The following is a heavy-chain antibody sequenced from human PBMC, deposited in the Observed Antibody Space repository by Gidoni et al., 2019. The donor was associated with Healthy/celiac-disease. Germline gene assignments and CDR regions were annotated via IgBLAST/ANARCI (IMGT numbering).Heavy chain of an antibody. J-gene: IGHJ4*02. CDR3: ARDGGAETGFDY. V-gene: IGHV3-33*01. CDR1: GFTFSSYG. D-gene: IGHD3-3*01. CDR2: IWYDGSNK. Sequence: QVQLVEYGGGVVQPGRSLRLSCAASGFTFSSYGMHWVRQAPGKGLEWVAVIWYDGSNKYYADSVKGRFTISRDNSKNTLYLQMNSLRAEDTAVYYCARDGGAETGFDYWGQGTLVTVSS.